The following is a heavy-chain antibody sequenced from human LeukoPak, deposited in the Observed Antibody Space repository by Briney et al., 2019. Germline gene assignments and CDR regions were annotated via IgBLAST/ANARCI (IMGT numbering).Heavy chain of an antibody. J-gene: IGHJ4*02. CDR2: INSDGSST. Sequence: GGSLRLSCAASGFTFSSYWMHWVRQAPGKGLVWVSRINSDGSSTTYVDSVKGRFTISRDNAKNSLYLQMNSLRAEDTAVYYCARDLYRIVVVPHYFDYWGQGTLVTVSS. V-gene: IGHV3-74*01. D-gene: IGHD3-22*01. CDR3: ARDLYRIVVVPHYFDY. CDR1: GFTFSSYW.